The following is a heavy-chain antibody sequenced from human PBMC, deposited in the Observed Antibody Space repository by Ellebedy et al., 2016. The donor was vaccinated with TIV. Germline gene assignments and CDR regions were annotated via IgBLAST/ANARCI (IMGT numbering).Heavy chain of an antibody. CDR2: VIPVFGTV. Sequence: ASVKVSCXASGGTFSNYAISWVRQAPGQGLEWMGRVIPVFGTVNYTQKYQARVTISADESTSTAYMELSSLRSEDTAVYYCAGVPYDYIWGSYREFDYWGQGTLVTVSS. D-gene: IGHD3-16*02. J-gene: IGHJ4*02. CDR1: GGTFSNYA. CDR3: AGVPYDYIWGSYREFDY. V-gene: IGHV1-69*13.